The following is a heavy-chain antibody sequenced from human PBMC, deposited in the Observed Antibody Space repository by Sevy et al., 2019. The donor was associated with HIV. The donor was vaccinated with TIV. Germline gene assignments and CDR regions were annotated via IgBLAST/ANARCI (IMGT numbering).Heavy chain of an antibody. J-gene: IGHJ4*02. Sequence: GGSLRLSCAASGFTFNTYAMSWVRQAPGKGLEWVSAISGTGGSTYYTDSVKGRFTISRDNSKNTRYLQMNSLRAEHTAVYYCAKGRSSSSTYNFDYWGQGTLVTVSS. CDR2: ISGTGGST. CDR3: AKGRSSSSTYNFDY. D-gene: IGHD6-6*01. CDR1: GFTFNTYA. V-gene: IGHV3-23*01.